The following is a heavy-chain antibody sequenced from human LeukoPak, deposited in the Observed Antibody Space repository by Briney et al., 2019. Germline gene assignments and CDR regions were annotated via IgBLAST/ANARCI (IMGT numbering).Heavy chain of an antibody. CDR3: AKQLGYCSDGSCYFPY. V-gene: IGHV3-23*01. CDR1: GFTISSSA. D-gene: IGHD2-15*01. CDR2: ISNNGGYT. Sequence: GGSLRVSCAASGFTISSSAMRWVRQAPGKGLEWVSSISNNGGYTYYADSVQGRFTISRDNSKSTLCLQMNSLRAEDTAVYYCAKQLGYCSDGSCYFPYWGQGTLVTVSS. J-gene: IGHJ4*02.